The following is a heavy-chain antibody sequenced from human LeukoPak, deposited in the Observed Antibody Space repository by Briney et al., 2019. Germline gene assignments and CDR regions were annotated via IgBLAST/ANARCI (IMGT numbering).Heavy chain of an antibody. CDR1: GGSISSYY. V-gene: IGHV4-4*07. CDR3: ASTRYCSSTSCPIGYGMDV. J-gene: IGHJ6*02. Sequence: PSETLSLTCTVSGGSISSYYWSWIRQPAGKGLEWIGRIYTSGSTNYNPSLKSRVTISVDTSKNQFSLKLSSVTAADTAVYYCASTRYCSSTSCPIGYGMDVWGQGTTVTVSS. CDR2: IYTSGST. D-gene: IGHD2-2*01.